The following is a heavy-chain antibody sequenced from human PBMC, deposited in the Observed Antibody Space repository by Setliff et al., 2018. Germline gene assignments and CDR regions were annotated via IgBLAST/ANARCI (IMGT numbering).Heavy chain of an antibody. D-gene: IGHD2-15*01. CDR2: LYTSGDT. J-gene: IGHJ4*02. V-gene: IGHV4-4*07. CDR3: ARDRVVVGAGRRGYYFDY. CDR1: GDSMTGNH. Sequence: SETLSLTCTVSGDSMTGNHWSWIRQSPGKGLEWIGRLYTSGDTNYNPSLKSRVTISGDTSKNQLSLRLSSVTAADTAVYYCARDRVVVGAGRRGYYFDYWGQGVLVTVS.